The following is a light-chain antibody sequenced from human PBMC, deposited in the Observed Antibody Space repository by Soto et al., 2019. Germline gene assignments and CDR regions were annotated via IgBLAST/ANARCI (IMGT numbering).Light chain of an antibody. CDR2: DVS. V-gene: IGLV2-8*01. CDR1: SSDVGGYNY. J-gene: IGLJ2*01. Sequence: QSALTQPPSASWSPGQSVTISCTGSSSDVGGYNYVSWYQQHPGKAPKLMIYDVSKRPSGVPDRFSGSKSGNTASLTVSGLQAEDEADYYCSSYAGSKIVVFGGGTKLTVL. CDR3: SSYAGSKIVV.